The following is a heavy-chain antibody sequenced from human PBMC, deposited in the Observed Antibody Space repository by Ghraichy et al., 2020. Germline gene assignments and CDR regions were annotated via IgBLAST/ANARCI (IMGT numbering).Heavy chain of an antibody. D-gene: IGHD3-3*01. CDR1: GGSISSSSYY. V-gene: IGHV4-39*01. CDR3: ARHVASGDYDFWSGYYTGPYYYYYMDV. CDR2: IYYSGST. J-gene: IGHJ6*03. Sequence: SETLSLTCTVSGGSISSSSYYWGWIRQPPGKGLEWIGSIYYSGSTYYNPSLKSRVTISVDTSKNQFSLKLSSVTAADTAVYYCARHVASGDYDFWSGYYTGPYYYYYMDVWGKGTTVTVSS.